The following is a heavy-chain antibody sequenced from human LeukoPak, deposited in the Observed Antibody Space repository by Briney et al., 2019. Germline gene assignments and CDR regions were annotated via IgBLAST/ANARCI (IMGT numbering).Heavy chain of an antibody. CDR1: GFTFGRFW. Sequence: QSGGSLRLSCVDSGFTFGRFWMSWVRQAPGKGLEWVANIKQDGSEKRYVDSVKGRFTISRDNAKNSLYLQMNSLRAEDTAVYYCATHYYGSGSYNNWGQGTLVTVSS. V-gene: IGHV3-7*01. CDR2: IKQDGSEK. J-gene: IGHJ4*02. CDR3: ATHYYGSGSYNN. D-gene: IGHD3-10*01.